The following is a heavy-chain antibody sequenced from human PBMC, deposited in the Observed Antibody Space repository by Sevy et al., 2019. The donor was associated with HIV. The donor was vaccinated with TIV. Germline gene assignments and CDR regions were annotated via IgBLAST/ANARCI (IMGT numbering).Heavy chain of an antibody. CDR1: GFTLNNYW. V-gene: IGHV3-7*01. CDR3: PRAIAKDGTF. CDR2: INQDGGVT. Sequence: GGSLRLSCVASGFTLNNYWMHWVRQAPGKGLEWVANINQDGGVTYYVDSVRGRFTISRDNGRNLVFLQMNSLRVDDTALYFCPRAIAKDGTFWGQGTLVTDSS. D-gene: IGHD6-13*01. J-gene: IGHJ4*02.